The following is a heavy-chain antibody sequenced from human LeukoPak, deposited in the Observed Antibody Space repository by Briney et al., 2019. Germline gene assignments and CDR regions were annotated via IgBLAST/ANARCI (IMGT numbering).Heavy chain of an antibody. CDR2: IYPGDSDT. CDR1: GYTFTGDW. J-gene: IGHJ6*03. D-gene: IGHD4-23*01. Sequence: GESLKISCKASGYTFTGDWIGWVRQMPGKGLGWMGIIYPGDSDTRYSPSFQGQVTISADKSIRTAYLQWSSLKASDTAMYYCARSGGNGPYYYYYYMDVWGKGTTVTVSS. V-gene: IGHV5-51*01. CDR3: ARSGGNGPYYYYYYMDV.